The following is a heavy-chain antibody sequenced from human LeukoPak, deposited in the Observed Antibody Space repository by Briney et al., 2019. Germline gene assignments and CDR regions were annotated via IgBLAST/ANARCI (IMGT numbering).Heavy chain of an antibody. V-gene: IGHV1-69*13. J-gene: IGHJ4*02. D-gene: IGHD2-2*01. Sequence: SVKVSCKASGGTFSTNAISWVRQAPGQGLEWMATIIPIFGAPNYAPRFQGRVSVTADESTSTAYMELSSLRGEDTAVYYCAREASSTWYAMFDFWGQGTLVTVSS. CDR3: AREASSTWYAMFDF. CDR2: IIPIFGAP. CDR1: GGTFSTNA.